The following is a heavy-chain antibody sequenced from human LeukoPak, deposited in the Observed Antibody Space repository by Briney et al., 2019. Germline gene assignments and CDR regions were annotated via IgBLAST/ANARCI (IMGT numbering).Heavy chain of an antibody. Sequence: ASVKVSFKASGYTFTGYYMHWVRQAPGQGLEWMGWINPNSGGTNYAQKFQGRVTMTRDTSISTAYMELSRLRSDDTAVYYCARDIYCSSTSCYGSDAFDIWGQGTMVTVSS. D-gene: IGHD2-2*01. CDR1: GYTFTGYY. CDR3: ARDIYCSSTSCYGSDAFDI. V-gene: IGHV1-2*02. J-gene: IGHJ3*02. CDR2: INPNSGGT.